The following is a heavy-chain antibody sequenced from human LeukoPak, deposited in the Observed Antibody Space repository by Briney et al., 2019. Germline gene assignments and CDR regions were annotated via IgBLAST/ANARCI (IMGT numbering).Heavy chain of an antibody. CDR1: GYTFTSYD. CDR2: MNPNTGNT. Sequence: ASVKVSCKASGYTFTSYDINWVRQASGQGLEWMGWMNPNTGNTGYAQKFQGRVTITRNTSISTVYMELSSLRSEDTAVYYCARGVGATISYYHYYINVWGKGTTVTVSS. D-gene: IGHD1-26*01. V-gene: IGHV1-8*03. CDR3: ARGVGATISYYHYYINV. J-gene: IGHJ6*03.